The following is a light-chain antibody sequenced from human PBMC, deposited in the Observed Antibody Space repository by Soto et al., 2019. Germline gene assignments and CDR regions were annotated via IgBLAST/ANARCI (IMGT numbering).Light chain of an antibody. CDR2: GVT. CDR3: SSYRSIGTLV. CDR1: GSDIGAYNF. Sequence: QSALAQPPSASGSPGQSVTISCTGSGSDIGAYNFVSWYQQHPGKAPKLMIFGVTERPSGVPDRFSGSKSGNTASLTVSGLQADDEAVYYCSSYRSIGTLVFGTGTKVTVL. J-gene: IGLJ1*01. V-gene: IGLV2-8*01.